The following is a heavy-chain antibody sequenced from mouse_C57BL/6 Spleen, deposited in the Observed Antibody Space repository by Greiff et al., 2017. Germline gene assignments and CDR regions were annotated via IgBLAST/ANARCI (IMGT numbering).Heavy chain of an antibody. V-gene: IGHV5-9*01. CDR1: GFTFSSYT. CDR2: ISGGGGNT. CDR3: ARHADYDYDKYFDY. J-gene: IGHJ2*01. Sequence: EVKLEESGGGLVKPGGSLKLSCAASGFTFSSYTMSWVRQTPEKRLEWVATISGGGGNTYYPDSVKGRFTISRDNAKNTLYLQMSSLRSEDTALYSCARHADYDYDKYFDYWGQGTTLTVSS. D-gene: IGHD2-4*01.